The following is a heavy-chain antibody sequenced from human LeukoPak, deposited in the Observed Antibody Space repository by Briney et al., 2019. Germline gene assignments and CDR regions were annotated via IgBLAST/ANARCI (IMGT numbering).Heavy chain of an antibody. Sequence: GGSLRLSCAASGFTFDDYAMHWVRQAPGKGLEWVSGISWNSGSIGYADSVKGRFTISRDNSKNTLYLQMNGLRAEDTAVYYCARDLVRGVTIWGQGTLVTVSS. D-gene: IGHD3-10*01. V-gene: IGHV3-9*01. CDR1: GFTFDDYA. CDR3: ARDLVRGVTI. J-gene: IGHJ4*02. CDR2: ISWNSGSI.